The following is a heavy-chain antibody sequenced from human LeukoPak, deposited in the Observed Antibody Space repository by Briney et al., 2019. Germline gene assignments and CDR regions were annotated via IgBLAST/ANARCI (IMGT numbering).Heavy chain of an antibody. CDR2: IYSGGST. CDR3: ARVATMVRVPLDALDI. J-gene: IGHJ3*02. D-gene: IGHD3-10*01. Sequence: PGGSLRLSCVASGFSVSNNYMSWVRQAPGKGLEWVSVIYSGGSTYYADSVKGRFTISRDNAKNSLYLQMNSLRAEDTAVYYCARVATMVRVPLDALDIWGQGTMVSVSS. V-gene: IGHV3-66*01. CDR1: GFSVSNNY.